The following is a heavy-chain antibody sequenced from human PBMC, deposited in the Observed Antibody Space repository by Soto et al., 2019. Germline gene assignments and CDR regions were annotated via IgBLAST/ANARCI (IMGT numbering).Heavy chain of an antibody. CDR3: VRVVAIPGYPDN. CDR2: IVPIVDTS. CDR1: GYTFTSYA. V-gene: IGHV1-69*13. Sequence: SVKVSCKASGYTFTSYAITWVRQAPGQGLEWMGGIVPIVDTSAYAQKFQGRVTITADESTSTAYMELSSLRSDDTAIYYCVRVVAIPGYPDNWGQGTLVTVSS. J-gene: IGHJ4*02. D-gene: IGHD5-12*01.